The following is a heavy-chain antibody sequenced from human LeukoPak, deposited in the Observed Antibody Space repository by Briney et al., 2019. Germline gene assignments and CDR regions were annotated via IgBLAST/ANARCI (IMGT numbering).Heavy chain of an antibody. CDR2: IWYDGSNE. Sequence: GGSLRLSCAASGFTFSSYGMHWVRQAPGKGLEWVAVIWYDGSNEYYADSVKGRFTISRDNSKNTLYLQMNSLRAEDTAVYYCAKVSEIPTIAAAGISYFDYWGQGTLVTVSS. V-gene: IGHV3-33*06. CDR1: GFTFSSYG. J-gene: IGHJ4*02. D-gene: IGHD6-13*01. CDR3: AKVSEIPTIAAAGISYFDY.